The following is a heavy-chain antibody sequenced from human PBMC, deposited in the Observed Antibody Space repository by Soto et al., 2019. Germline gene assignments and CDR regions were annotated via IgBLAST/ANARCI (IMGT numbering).Heavy chain of an antibody. D-gene: IGHD1-26*01. J-gene: IGHJ4*02. CDR3: SRREIQGPIDY. CDR2: IYYSGTT. V-gene: IGHV4-28*01. Sequence: QVQLQESGPGLVKPSDTLSLTCAVSGYSISSSNWWGWIRQPPGKGLEWIGYIYYSGTTYYNPSLKSRVTMSVDTSKNQFPLKLTSVTAVDTAVYYCSRREIQGPIDYWGQGTLVTVSS. CDR1: GYSISSSNW.